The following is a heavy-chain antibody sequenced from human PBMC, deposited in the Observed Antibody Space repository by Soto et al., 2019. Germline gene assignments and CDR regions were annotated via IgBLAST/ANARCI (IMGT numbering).Heavy chain of an antibody. CDR3: AKDPGFDP. J-gene: IGHJ5*02. Sequence: GGSLRLSCAASGFTFSSYGMHWVRQAPGKGLEWVAVISYDGSNKYYADSVKGRFTISRDNSKNTLYLQMSSLRAEDTAVYYCAKDPGFDPWGQGTLVTVSS. CDR2: ISYDGSNK. CDR1: GFTFSSYG. V-gene: IGHV3-30*18.